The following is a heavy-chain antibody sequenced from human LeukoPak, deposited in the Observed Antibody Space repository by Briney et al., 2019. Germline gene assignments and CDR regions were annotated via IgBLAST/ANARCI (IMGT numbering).Heavy chain of an antibody. CDR2: ISWNSGSI. D-gene: IGHD2-2*01. Sequence: GRSLRLSCAASGFTFDDYAMHWVRQAPGKGLEWVSGISWNSGSIGYADSVKGRFTISRDNAKNSLYLQMNSLRAEDTALYYCAKGEGSSTSSLFDPWGQGTLVTVSS. CDR3: AKGEGSSTSSLFDP. J-gene: IGHJ5*02. CDR1: GFTFDDYA. V-gene: IGHV3-9*01.